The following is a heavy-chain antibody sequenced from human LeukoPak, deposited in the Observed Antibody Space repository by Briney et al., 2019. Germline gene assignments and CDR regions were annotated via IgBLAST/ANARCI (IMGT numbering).Heavy chain of an antibody. Sequence: SETLSLTCAVYGGSFSGYYWSWIRQPPGEGLEWIGEINHSGSTNYNPSLKSRVTISVDTSKNQFSLKLSSVTAADTAVYYCARYIVVATAIRNWFDPWGQGTLVTVSS. J-gene: IGHJ5*02. CDR3: ARYIVVATAIRNWFDP. CDR2: INHSGST. D-gene: IGHD2-21*02. V-gene: IGHV4-34*01. CDR1: GGSFSGYY.